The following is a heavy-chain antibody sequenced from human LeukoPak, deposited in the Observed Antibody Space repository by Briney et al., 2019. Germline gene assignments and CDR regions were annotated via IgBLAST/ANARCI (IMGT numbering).Heavy chain of an antibody. J-gene: IGHJ5*02. D-gene: IGHD6-13*01. CDR3: AKVKGSSSWYGLLSP. CDR1: GFTFSSYG. V-gene: IGHV3-30*18. CDR2: ISYDGSNK. Sequence: GGSLRLSCAASGFTFSSYGMHWVRQAPGKGLEWVAVISYDGSNKYYADSVKGRFTISRDNSKNTLYLQMNSLRAEDTAVYYCAKVKGSSSWYGLLSPWGQGTLVTVSS.